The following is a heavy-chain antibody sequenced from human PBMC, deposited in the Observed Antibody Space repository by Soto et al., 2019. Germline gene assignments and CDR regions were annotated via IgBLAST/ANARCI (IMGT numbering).Heavy chain of an antibody. CDR3: VKDPGPPRNYFYGMAV. CDR2: IYHTGTT. D-gene: IGHD7-27*01. J-gene: IGHJ6*02. Sequence: SETLSLTCTVSGGSFSSNNFYWSWIRQFPGKGLEWIGYIYHTGTTYYSPSFESRVTISLDTSNNQFSLRLASVTAADTATYYCVKDPGPPRNYFYGMAVWGQGITVTGLL. CDR1: GGSFSSNNFY. V-gene: IGHV4-31*03.